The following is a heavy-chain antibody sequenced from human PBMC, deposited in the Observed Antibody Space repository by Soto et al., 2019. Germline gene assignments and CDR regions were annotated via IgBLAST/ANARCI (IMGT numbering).Heavy chain of an antibody. CDR3: AKARGSSSGYYPDAFDI. CDR1: GFTFTNYA. V-gene: IGHV3-23*01. D-gene: IGHD3-22*01. CDR2: ISGSGGST. Sequence: EVQLLESGGGLVQPGASLRLSCAASGFTFTNYAMSWVRQAPGKGLEWVSDISGSGGSTYYADSLKGRFTISRDNSKNTLYLQMNSLRAEDTAVYYCAKARGSSSGYYPDAFDIWGQGTMVTVSS. J-gene: IGHJ3*02.